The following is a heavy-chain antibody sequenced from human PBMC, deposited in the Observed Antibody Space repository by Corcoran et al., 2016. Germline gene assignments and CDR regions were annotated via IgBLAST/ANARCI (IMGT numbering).Heavy chain of an antibody. J-gene: IGHJ1*01. D-gene: IGHD1-26*01. CDR3: IRPGGGNYYPY. CDR1: GFTFSGSS. Sequence: EVQLVESGGGLVQPGGSLKLSCVASGFTFSGSSIHWVRQAAGKGLEWVGRIRSKSYNYVTAFGESVKGRFAISRDDSENTVYLQMNSLKTEDTAVYFCIRPGGGNYYPYWGHGTQVTVSS. CDR2: IRSKSYNYVT. V-gene: IGHV3-73*01.